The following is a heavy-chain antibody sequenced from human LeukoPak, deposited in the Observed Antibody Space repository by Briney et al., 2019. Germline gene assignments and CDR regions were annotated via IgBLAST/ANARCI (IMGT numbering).Heavy chain of an antibody. V-gene: IGHV4-34*01. Sequence: SETLSLTCAVYGGSFSGYYWSWIRQPPGKGLEWIGEINHSGSTNYNPSLKSRVTISVDTSKNQFSLKLSSVTAADTAVYYCARVHLYVAATYYYYYYGMDVWGQGTTVTVSS. J-gene: IGHJ6*02. D-gene: IGHD2-15*01. CDR2: INHSGST. CDR3: ARVHLYVAATYYYYYYGMDV. CDR1: GGSFSGYY.